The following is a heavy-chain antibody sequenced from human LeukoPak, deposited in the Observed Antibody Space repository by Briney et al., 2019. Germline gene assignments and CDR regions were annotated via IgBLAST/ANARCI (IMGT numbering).Heavy chain of an antibody. CDR2: IYYSGST. CDR1: GGSVSSGSYH. J-gene: IGHJ5*02. D-gene: IGHD3-22*01. V-gene: IGHV4-61*01. CDR3: ATNYYDTSGYSP. Sequence: PSETLSLTCTVSGGSVSSGSYHWSWIRQPPGKGLEWIGYIYYSGSTNYNPSLKSRVTISVDTSKNQFSLKLSSVTAADTAVYYCATNYYDTSGYSPWGQGTLVTVSS.